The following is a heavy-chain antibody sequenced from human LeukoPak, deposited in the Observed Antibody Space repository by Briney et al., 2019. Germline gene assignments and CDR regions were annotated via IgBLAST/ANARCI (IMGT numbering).Heavy chain of an antibody. Sequence: SETLSLTCAVYGGSFSGYYWSWIRQPPGKGLEWIGEINHSGSTNYNPSLKSRVTISVDTSKNQFSLKLSSVTVADTAVYYCARLGYSSGRTLDYWGQGTLVTVSS. V-gene: IGHV4-34*01. CDR2: INHSGST. CDR3: ARLGYSSGRTLDY. J-gene: IGHJ4*02. D-gene: IGHD6-19*01. CDR1: GGSFSGYY.